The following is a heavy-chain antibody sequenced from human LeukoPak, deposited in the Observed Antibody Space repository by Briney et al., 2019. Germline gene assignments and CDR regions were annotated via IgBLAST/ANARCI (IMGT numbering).Heavy chain of an antibody. V-gene: IGHV1-2*02. CDR1: GYTFTGYY. CDR2: INPNSGGT. Sequence: ASVKVSCKASGYTFTGYYMHWVRQAPGQGLEWMGWINPNSGGTNYAQKFQGRVTMTRDTSISTAYMELSRLRSDDTAVYYCARGGDSSGYSIYYYYYYMDVWGKGTTVTVSS. CDR3: ARGGDSSGYSIYYYYYYMDV. D-gene: IGHD3-22*01. J-gene: IGHJ6*03.